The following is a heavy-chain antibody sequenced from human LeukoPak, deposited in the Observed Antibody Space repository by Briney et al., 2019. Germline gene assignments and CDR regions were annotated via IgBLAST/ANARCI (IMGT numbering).Heavy chain of an antibody. Sequence: GGSLRLSCAASRFTFSIYAMSWVRQSPGKGLEWVSGISSSGVVTYYADSVKGRFTISRDNSKNTLYLQMNSLRAEGTAVYYFAKDSGRSNFAFDIWGQGTLVTVSS. CDR2: ISSSGVVT. J-gene: IGHJ3*02. V-gene: IGHV3-23*01. CDR1: RFTFSIYA. CDR3: AKDSGRSNFAFDI. D-gene: IGHD4-11*01.